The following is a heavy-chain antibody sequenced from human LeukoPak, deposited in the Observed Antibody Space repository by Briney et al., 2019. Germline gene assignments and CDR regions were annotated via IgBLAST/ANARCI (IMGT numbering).Heavy chain of an antibody. CDR2: IYTNGNT. V-gene: IGHV4-4*07. CDR3: ARDRDQDGMDV. J-gene: IGHJ6*02. CDR1: GGSISSYY. Sequence: SETLSLTCTVAGGSISSYYWSWIRQPAGKGLEWIGRIYTNGNTNYNPSLKSRVTMSVDTSKNQFSLKLSSVTAADTAVYYCARDRDQDGMDVWGQGTTVSVSS.